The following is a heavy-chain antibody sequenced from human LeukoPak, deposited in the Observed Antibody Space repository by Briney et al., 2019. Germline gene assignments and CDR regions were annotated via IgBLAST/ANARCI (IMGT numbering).Heavy chain of an antibody. D-gene: IGHD3-22*01. CDR3: ARDPDSYYYDSSGYDY. J-gene: IGHJ4*02. CDR2: IWYDGSNK. CDR1: GFTFSSYG. V-gene: IGHV3-33*01. Sequence: GRSLRLSCAASGFTFSSYGMHWVRQAPGKGLEWVAVIWYDGSNKYYADSVKGRFTISRDNSKNTLYLQMNSLRAEDTAVYCCARDPDSYYYDSSGYDYWGQGTLVTVSS.